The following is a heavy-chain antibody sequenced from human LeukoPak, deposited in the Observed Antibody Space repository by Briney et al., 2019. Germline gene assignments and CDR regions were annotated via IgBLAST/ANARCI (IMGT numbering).Heavy chain of an antibody. Sequence: GESLKISCKGSGYSSTSYWIGWVRQMPGKGLEWMGIIYPGDSDTRYSPSFQGQVTISADKSISTAYLQWSSLKASDTAMYYCARQRSLRYNWFDPWGQGTLVTVSS. CDR1: GYSSTSYW. V-gene: IGHV5-51*01. D-gene: IGHD3-3*01. CDR3: ARQRSLRYNWFDP. J-gene: IGHJ5*02. CDR2: IYPGDSDT.